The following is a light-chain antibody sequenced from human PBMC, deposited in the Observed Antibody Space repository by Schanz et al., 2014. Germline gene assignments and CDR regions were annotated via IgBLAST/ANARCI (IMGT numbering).Light chain of an antibody. CDR3: GTWDSSLSAVV. J-gene: IGLJ2*01. Sequence: QSVLTQPPSVSAAPGQKVTISCSGSSSIIGGTFVSWYQQVPGTAPKLLIYDNDRRPSGIPDRFSGSKSGTSATLAITGLQTGDEADYYCGTWDSSLSAVVFGGGTKLTVL. CDR2: DND. V-gene: IGLV1-51*01. CDR1: SSIIGGTF.